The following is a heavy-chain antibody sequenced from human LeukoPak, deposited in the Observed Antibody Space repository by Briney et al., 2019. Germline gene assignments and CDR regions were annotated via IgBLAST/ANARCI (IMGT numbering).Heavy chain of an antibody. D-gene: IGHD3-10*01. Sequence: GGSLRLSCAASGFTFSSYSMSWVRQAPGKGLEWVSGISGSGDRTYYVDAVKGRFTISRDNSKNTVYLQMDSLRAEDTAVYYCANSRGHGSGNLWGQGTLVTVSS. CDR1: GFTFSSYS. CDR2: ISGSGDRT. J-gene: IGHJ5*02. CDR3: ANSRGHGSGNL. V-gene: IGHV3-23*01.